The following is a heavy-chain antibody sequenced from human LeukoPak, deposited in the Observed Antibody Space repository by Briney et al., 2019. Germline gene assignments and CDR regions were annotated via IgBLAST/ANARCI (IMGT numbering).Heavy chain of an antibody. CDR3: ARDGAVTTRYYYYYYGMDV. Sequence: GGSLRLSCAASGFTFSSYSMNWVRRAPGKGLEWVSSISSSSSYIYYADSVKGRFTISRDNAKNSLYLQMNSLRAEDTAVYYCARDGAVTTRYYYYYYGMDVWGQGTTVTVSS. V-gene: IGHV3-21*01. CDR1: GFTFSSYS. D-gene: IGHD4-17*01. J-gene: IGHJ6*02. CDR2: ISSSSSYI.